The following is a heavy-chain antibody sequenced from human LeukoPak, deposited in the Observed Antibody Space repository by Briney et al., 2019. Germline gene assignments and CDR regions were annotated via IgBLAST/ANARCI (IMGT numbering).Heavy chain of an antibody. J-gene: IGHJ4*02. CDR2: TSSSSSYT. V-gene: IGHV3-11*06. D-gene: IGHD3-22*01. Sequence: GGSLRLSCAASGFTFNDYYMSWIRQAPGKGLEWVSYTSSSSSYTNYADSVKGRFTISRDNANNSLYLQMNSLRAEDTAVYYCARYDSSGSALENWGQGTLVTVSS. CDR1: GFTFNDYY. CDR3: ARYDSSGSALEN.